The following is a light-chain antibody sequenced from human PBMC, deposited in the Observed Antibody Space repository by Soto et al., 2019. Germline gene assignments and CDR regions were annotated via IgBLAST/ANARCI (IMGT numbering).Light chain of an antibody. V-gene: IGLV2-14*01. J-gene: IGLJ1*01. Sequence: QSVLTQPASVSGSPGQSITISCTGTSSDVGGYNYVSWYQQHPGKAPKLMIYDVSNRPSGVSNRFSGSKSGNTASLTISGLQAEDEADYYCSSYTSSTLDYVFGTGTKLTVL. CDR3: SSYTSSTLDYV. CDR1: SSDVGGYNY. CDR2: DVS.